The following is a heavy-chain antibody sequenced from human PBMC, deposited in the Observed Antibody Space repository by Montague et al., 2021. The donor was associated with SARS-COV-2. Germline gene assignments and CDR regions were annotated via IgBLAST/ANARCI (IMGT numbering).Heavy chain of an antibody. D-gene: IGHD3-10*01. CDR3: ARGMIRGVTTPFDY. CDR2: IYYSGTT. CDR1: SGSIISSGYY. J-gene: IGHJ4*02. Sequence: TLSLPCSVSSGSIISSGYYWGWIRQPPGKELEWIGNIYYSGTTYYNPSLQSRGTISVDTSKNHLSLRLSSVTAADTAVYFCARGMIRGVTTPFDYWGQGSQVTVSS. V-gene: IGHV4-39*02.